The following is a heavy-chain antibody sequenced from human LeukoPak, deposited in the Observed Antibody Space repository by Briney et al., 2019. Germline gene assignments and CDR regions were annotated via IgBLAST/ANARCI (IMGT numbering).Heavy chain of an antibody. CDR3: AELGITMIGGV. CDR2: ISSGGDIM. CDR1: GLRFSDYY. D-gene: IGHD3-10*02. Sequence: GGSLRLSCAASGLRFSDYYVSWIRQAPGKGLQWVSYISSGGDIMHYADSVKGRFTISRDNAKNSLYLQMNSLRAEDTAVYYCAELGITMIGGVWGKGTTVTISS. V-gene: IGHV3-11*04. J-gene: IGHJ6*04.